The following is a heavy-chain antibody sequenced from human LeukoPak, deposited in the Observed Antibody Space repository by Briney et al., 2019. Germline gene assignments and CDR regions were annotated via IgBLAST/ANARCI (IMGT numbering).Heavy chain of an antibody. D-gene: IGHD1-14*01. V-gene: IGHV3-48*03. CDR1: GFPFSSFE. J-gene: IGHJ4*02. Sequence: GGSLRLSCAASGFPFSSFEMNWVRQAPGQGLEWISYISKNGGTIYYADSVKGRFTISRDNAKNSLYLQMNSLRVEDTAVYYCARDFGIADNHFDYWGQGALVTVSS. CDR2: ISKNGGTI. CDR3: ARDFGIADNHFDY.